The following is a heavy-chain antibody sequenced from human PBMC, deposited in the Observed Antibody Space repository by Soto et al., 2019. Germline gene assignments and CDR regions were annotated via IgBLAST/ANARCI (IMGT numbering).Heavy chain of an antibody. CDR2: IDNDGSST. CDR1: GFTFRTYW. J-gene: IGHJ6*04. CDR3: AMGTMDV. Sequence: EVQLVESGGGLVQPGGSLRLSCAASGFTFRTYWMQWVRQAPGKGLVWVSCIDNDGSSTNYADSVKGRFTISRDNAKDTLYLQMNSLRAEDTAVYYCAMGTMDVWGKGTTVTVSS. V-gene: IGHV3-74*02. D-gene: IGHD7-27*01.